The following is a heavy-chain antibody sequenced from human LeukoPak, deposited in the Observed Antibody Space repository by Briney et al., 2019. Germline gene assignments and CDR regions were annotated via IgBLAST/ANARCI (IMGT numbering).Heavy chain of an antibody. CDR1: GYSFTDKY. J-gene: IGHJ6*03. V-gene: IGHV1-2*02. D-gene: IGHD1-26*01. CDR2: INPNSGGT. Sequence: ASVKVSCKASGYSFTDKYMHWVRQAPGQGLEWMGWINPNSGGTNYAQKFQGRVTMTRDTSISTAYMELSRLRSDGTAVYYCARGMEPYYYMDVWGKGTTVTVSS. CDR3: ARGMEPYYYMDV.